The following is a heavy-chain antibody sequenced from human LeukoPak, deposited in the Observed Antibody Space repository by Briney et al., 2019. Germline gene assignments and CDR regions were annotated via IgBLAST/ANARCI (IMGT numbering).Heavy chain of an antibody. V-gene: IGHV3-9*01. D-gene: IGHD3-10*01. Sequence: GRSLRLSCAASGFTFDDYAMHWVRQAPGKGLEWVSGIGWNSGSIGYADSVKGRFTISRDNAKNSLYLQMNSLRAEDTALYYCAKATRFDTSGEDYFDSWGQGTLVTVSS. J-gene: IGHJ4*02. CDR1: GFTFDDYA. CDR3: AKATRFDTSGEDYFDS. CDR2: IGWNSGSI.